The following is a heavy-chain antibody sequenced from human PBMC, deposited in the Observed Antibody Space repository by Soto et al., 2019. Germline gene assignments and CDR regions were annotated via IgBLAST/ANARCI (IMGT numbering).Heavy chain of an antibody. J-gene: IGHJ4*02. CDR3: ARAGFTTVTTWWYFDY. CDR2: INPSGGNT. Sequence: QVQLVQSGAEVKQPGASVKVSCKASGYTFTNEYIHWLRQALGQELECMGIINPSGGNTNYAQNFQGRGTMTRDTSTRTAYMELSSLRSEDTGVYYCARAGFTTVTTWWYFDYWGQGTLVTVSS. V-gene: IGHV1-46*01. CDR1: GYTFTNEY. D-gene: IGHD4-17*01.